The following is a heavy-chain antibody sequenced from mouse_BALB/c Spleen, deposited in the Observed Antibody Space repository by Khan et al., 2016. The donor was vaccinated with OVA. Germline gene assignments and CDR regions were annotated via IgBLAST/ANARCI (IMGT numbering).Heavy chain of an antibody. CDR2: LNPSTDYT. J-gene: IGHJ3*01. D-gene: IGHD2-14*01. V-gene: IGHV1-4*01. CDR1: GSTFTNYT. Sequence: QVQLQQSGAELARPGASVKMSCEASGSTFTNYTMHWVKQRPGQGLEWIGYLNPSTDYTHYNQNFKDKATLTADKSSNTAYMQLSSLTSEDSAVYYCASYYRYPAWFAYWGQGTLVTVSA. CDR3: ASYYRYPAWFAY.